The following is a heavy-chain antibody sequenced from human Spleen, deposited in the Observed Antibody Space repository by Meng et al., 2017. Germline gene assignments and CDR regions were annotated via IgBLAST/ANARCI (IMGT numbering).Heavy chain of an antibody. Sequence: GGSLRLSCAASGFTVRSNYMSWVRQAPGKGLEWVSVIYSGGNTYYADSVKGRFTISRDNANNTLFLQMNGLRAEDTAVYYCTKEGASVISLDYWGQGTLVTVSS. D-gene: IGHD4-23*01. J-gene: IGHJ4*02. CDR3: TKEGASVISLDY. CDR1: GFTVRSNY. V-gene: IGHV3-66*01. CDR2: IYSGGNT.